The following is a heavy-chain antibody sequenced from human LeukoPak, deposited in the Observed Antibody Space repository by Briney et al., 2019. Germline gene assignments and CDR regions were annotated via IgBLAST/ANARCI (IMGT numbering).Heavy chain of an antibody. V-gene: IGHV3-33*01. Sequence: GGSLRLSCAASGFPFSTYGMHWLRQAPGKGLEWVAVIWFDGSNKYYADSVKGRFTISRDNSKNTLYLQMDSLRAEDTAVYYCARAVGPFDYWGQGILVTVSS. CDR2: IWFDGSNK. J-gene: IGHJ4*02. CDR1: GFPFSTYG. CDR3: ARAVGPFDY. D-gene: IGHD3-16*01.